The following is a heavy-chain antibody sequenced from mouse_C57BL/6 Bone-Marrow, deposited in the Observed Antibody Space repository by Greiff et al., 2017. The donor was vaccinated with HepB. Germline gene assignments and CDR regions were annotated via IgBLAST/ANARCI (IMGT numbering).Heavy chain of an antibody. D-gene: IGHD2-2*01. V-gene: IGHV7-3*01. J-gene: IGHJ2*01. Sequence: EVQLQESGGGLVQPGGSLSLSCAASGFTFTDYYMSWVRQPPGKALEWLGFIRNKANGYTTEYSASVKGRFTISRDNSQSILYLQMNALRAEDSATYYCARYAPRGYDYWGQGTTLTVSS. CDR1: GFTFTDYY. CDR2: IRNKANGYTT. CDR3: ARYAPRGYDY.